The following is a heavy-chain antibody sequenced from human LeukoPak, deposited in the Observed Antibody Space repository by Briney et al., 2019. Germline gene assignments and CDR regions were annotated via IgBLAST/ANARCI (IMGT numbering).Heavy chain of an antibody. CDR3: VAYNSR. CDR2: ISGSGGST. D-gene: IGHD3-22*01. V-gene: IGHV3-23*01. CDR1: GFTFSSYA. Sequence: GGSLRLSCAASGFTFSSYAMSWVRQAPGKGLEWVSAISGSGGSTYYADSVKGRFTISRDDAKSSLYLQMNSLRAEDTAIYFCVAYNSRWGQGTLVTVSS. J-gene: IGHJ4*02.